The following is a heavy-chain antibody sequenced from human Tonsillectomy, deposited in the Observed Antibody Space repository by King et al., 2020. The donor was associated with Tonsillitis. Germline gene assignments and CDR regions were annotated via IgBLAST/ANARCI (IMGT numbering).Heavy chain of an antibody. CDR2: ISWNSGST. Sequence: VQLVESGGGLVQPGRSLRISCAASGFTFDDYAMHWVRQAPGKGLEWVSGISWNSGSTGYADFVKGRFTISRDNAKNSLYLQMNRLRAEDTALYYCAKAETYYDILTGYSVDYGGQGTLVTVSS. CDR1: GFTFDDYA. CDR3: AKAETYYDILTGYSVDY. D-gene: IGHD3-9*01. J-gene: IGHJ4*02. V-gene: IGHV3-9*01.